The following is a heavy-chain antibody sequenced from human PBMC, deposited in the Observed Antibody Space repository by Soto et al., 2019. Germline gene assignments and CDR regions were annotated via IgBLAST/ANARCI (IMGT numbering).Heavy chain of an antibody. CDR1: GFTFSSYG. Sequence: GGSLRLSCAASGFTFSSYGMHWVRQAPGKGLEWVAVISYDGSNKYYADSVKGRFTISRDNSKNTLYLQMNSLRAEDTAVYYCAKELSSSWPFDYWGQGTLVTVSS. D-gene: IGHD6-13*01. CDR3: AKELSSSWPFDY. CDR2: ISYDGSNK. V-gene: IGHV3-30*18. J-gene: IGHJ4*02.